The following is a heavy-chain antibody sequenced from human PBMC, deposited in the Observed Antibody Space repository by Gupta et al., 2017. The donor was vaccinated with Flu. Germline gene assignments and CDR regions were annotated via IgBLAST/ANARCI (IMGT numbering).Heavy chain of an antibody. CDR3: TRAWDCSGGSCYSDY. J-gene: IGHJ4*02. D-gene: IGHD2-15*01. CDR2: ISSSSYI. Sequence: EVQLVESGGGLVKPGGSLRLSCAASGFTFSSYGMNWVRQAPGKGLEWVSSISSSSYIYYADSVRGRFTISRDNAENSLYLQMNSLRAEDTAVYYCTRAWDCSGGSCYSDYWGQGALVTVSS. CDR1: GFTFSSYG. V-gene: IGHV3-21*01.